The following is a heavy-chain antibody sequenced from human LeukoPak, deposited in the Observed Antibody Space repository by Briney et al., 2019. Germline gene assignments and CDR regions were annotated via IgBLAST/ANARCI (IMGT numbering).Heavy chain of an antibody. CDR3: AKAASSSWPSYYYGMDV. Sequence: GSLRLSCAASGFIFSSYSMSWVRQAPGMGLEWVSVITGSGGNTYYADSVKGRFTISKDNSKNTVYLQMSSLRVDDTAVYYCAKAASSSWPSYYYGMDVWRQGTTVTVSS. CDR1: GFIFSSYS. V-gene: IGHV3-23*01. D-gene: IGHD6-13*01. CDR2: ITGSGGNT. J-gene: IGHJ6*02.